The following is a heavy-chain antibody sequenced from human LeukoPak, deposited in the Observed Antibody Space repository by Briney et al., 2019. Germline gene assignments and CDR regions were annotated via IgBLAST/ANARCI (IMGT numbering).Heavy chain of an antibody. CDR2: IYTSEST. Sequence: PSQTLSLTCTVSGGSISSGSYDWGWIRQPAGKGREGFRRIYTSESTNYNSSLKRRFTISAETSKNKLTLRPSVLTAGPTASFYCARGWYIYGSKTDSWGQGTLVSVSS. V-gene: IGHV4-61*02. CDR1: GGSISSGSYD. CDR3: ARGWYIYGSKTDS. J-gene: IGHJ5*01. D-gene: IGHD3-10*01.